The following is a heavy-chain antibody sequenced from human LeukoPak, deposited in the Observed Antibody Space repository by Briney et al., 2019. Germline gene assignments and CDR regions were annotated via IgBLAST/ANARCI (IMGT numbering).Heavy chain of an antibody. CDR3: AELGITMIGGV. CDR2: ISSTSSYI. D-gene: IGHD3-10*02. Sequence: GGSLRLSCAASGFTFSSCSVNWVRQAPGKGLEWVSSISSTSSYIYYADSVKGRFTISTDNAKNSLYLQMNSLRAEDTAVYYCAELGITMIGGVWGKGTTVTISS. CDR1: GFTFSSCS. J-gene: IGHJ6*04. V-gene: IGHV3-21*01.